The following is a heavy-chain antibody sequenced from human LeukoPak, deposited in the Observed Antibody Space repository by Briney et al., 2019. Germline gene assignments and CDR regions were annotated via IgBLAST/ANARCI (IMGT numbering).Heavy chain of an antibody. D-gene: IGHD1-26*01. J-gene: IGHJ1*01. CDR3: ARPPRSYSGSYVGHFQH. Sequence: PGGSLRLSCAASGFTFSSYGMHWVRQAPGKGLEWVAVISYDGSNKYYADSVKGRFTISRDNSKNTLYLQMNSLRAEDTAVYYCARPPRSYSGSYVGHFQHWGQGTLVTVSS. V-gene: IGHV3-30*03. CDR2: ISYDGSNK. CDR1: GFTFSSYG.